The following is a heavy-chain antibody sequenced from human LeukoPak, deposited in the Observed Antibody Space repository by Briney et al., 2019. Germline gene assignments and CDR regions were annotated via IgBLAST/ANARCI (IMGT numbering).Heavy chain of an antibody. CDR3: ARNPVKNFDY. V-gene: IGHV4-39*07. CDR2: TYYSGST. Sequence: SETLSLTCTVSGGSISSSSYYWGWIRQPPGKGLEWIGSTYYSGSTYYNPSLKSRVTISVDTSKNQFSLELSSVTAADTAVYYCARNPVKNFDYWGQGTLVTVSS. J-gene: IGHJ4*02. D-gene: IGHD4-23*01. CDR1: GGSISSSSYY.